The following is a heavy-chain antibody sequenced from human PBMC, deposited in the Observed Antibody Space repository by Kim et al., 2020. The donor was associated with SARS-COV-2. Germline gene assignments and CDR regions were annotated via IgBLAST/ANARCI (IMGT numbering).Heavy chain of an antibody. D-gene: IGHD3-22*01. J-gene: IGHJ4*02. V-gene: IGHV3-15*01. CDR3: TTSGQYYYDTSGSPTIFDY. CDR2: IKSKTDGGTT. CDR1: GFTFSNIY. Sequence: GGSLRLSCATSGFTFSNIYMTWVRQAPGKGLEWVGRIKSKTDGGTTDYVAPVKDRFSISRDDSRNTLYLQMNSLKTEDTAVYYCTTSGQYYYDTSGSPTIFDYWSQGTLVTVSS.